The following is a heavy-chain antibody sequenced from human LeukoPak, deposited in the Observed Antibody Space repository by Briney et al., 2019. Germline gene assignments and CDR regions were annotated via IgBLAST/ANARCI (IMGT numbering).Heavy chain of an antibody. Sequence: GGSLRLSCAASGFTFSSYWMHWVRQAPGKGLVWVSRINSDGSSTSYADSVKGRFTISRDNAKNTLHLQMNSLRAEDTAVYYCARDGGYDILTGYPSDYWGPGTLVTVSS. CDR2: INSDGSST. CDR3: ARDGGYDILTGYPSDY. CDR1: GFTFSSYW. D-gene: IGHD3-9*01. V-gene: IGHV3-74*01. J-gene: IGHJ4*02.